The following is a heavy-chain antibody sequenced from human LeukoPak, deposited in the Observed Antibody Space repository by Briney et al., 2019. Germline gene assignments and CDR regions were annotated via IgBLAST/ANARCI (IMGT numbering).Heavy chain of an antibody. CDR1: GYTFTSYA. CDR3: AAPSGGRWLQEGFDY. D-gene: IGHD5-24*01. J-gene: IGHJ4*02. Sequence: GASVKVSCKASGYTFTSYAISWVRQAPGQGLEWMGRIIPILGIANYAQKFQGRVTITADKSTSTAYMELSSLRSEDTAVYYCAAPSGGRWLQEGFDYWGQGTLVTVSS. CDR2: IIPILGIA. V-gene: IGHV1-69*04.